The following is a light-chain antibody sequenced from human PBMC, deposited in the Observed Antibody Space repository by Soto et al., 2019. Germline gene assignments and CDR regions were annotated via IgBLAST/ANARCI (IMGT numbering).Light chain of an antibody. Sequence: IVMTQSPATLSVSPGGRATLSCRASQSISGTLAWYQQKPGQAPRLLIYGASTRAAGFPARFSGSGSGTDFTLTISSLQSEDFAVYFCQQYNNWPPITFGQGTRLEIK. CDR1: QSISGT. J-gene: IGKJ5*01. CDR3: QQYNNWPPIT. V-gene: IGKV3-15*01. CDR2: GAS.